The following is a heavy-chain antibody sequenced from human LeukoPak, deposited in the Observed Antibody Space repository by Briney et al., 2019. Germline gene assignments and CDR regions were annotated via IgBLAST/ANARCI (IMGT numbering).Heavy chain of an antibody. J-gene: IGHJ6*03. CDR1: GFSFTTYW. V-gene: IGHV5-51*01. Sequence: GESLKISCKGSGFSFTTYWIGWVRQMPGKGLEWMGIIYPGDSDTRYSPSFQGQVTISADKSISTAYLQWSSLKASDTAVYYCARHQGLSSYFYYYMDVWGKGTTVTVSS. CDR2: IYPGDSDT. CDR3: ARHQGLSSYFYYYMDV.